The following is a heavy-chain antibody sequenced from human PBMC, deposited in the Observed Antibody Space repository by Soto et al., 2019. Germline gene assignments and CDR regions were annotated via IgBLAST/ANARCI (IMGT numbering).Heavy chain of an antibody. Sequence: KPGGSLRLSCAASGFTFSNAWMSWVRQAPGKGLEWVGRIKSKTDGGTTDYAAPVKGRFTISRDDSKNTLYLQMNSLKTEDTAVYYCTTDSQYYDFWSGYSPYYYYYGMDVWGQGTTVTVSS. D-gene: IGHD3-3*01. CDR1: GFTFSNAW. CDR3: TTDSQYYDFWSGYSPYYYYYGMDV. J-gene: IGHJ6*02. V-gene: IGHV3-15*01. CDR2: IKSKTDGGTT.